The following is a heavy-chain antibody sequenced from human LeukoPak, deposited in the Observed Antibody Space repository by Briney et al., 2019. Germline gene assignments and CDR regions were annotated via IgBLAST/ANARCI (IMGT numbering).Heavy chain of an antibody. Sequence: SVKVSCKASGFTFTSSAVQWVRQARGQRLEWIGWIVVGSGNTNYAQKFQERVTITRDMSTSTAYMELSSLRSEDTAVYYCAKVLCDRCWDVARQHTTDYWGQGTLVTVSS. D-gene: IGHD3-22*01. J-gene: IGHJ4*02. CDR3: AKVLCDRCWDVARQHTTDY. V-gene: IGHV1-58*01. CDR1: GFTFTSSA. CDR2: IVVGSGNT.